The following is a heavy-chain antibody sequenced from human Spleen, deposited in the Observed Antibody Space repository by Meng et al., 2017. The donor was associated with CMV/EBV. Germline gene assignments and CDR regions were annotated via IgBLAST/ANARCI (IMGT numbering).Heavy chain of an antibody. CDR3: AKGHSSGWDDAFDI. V-gene: IGHV3-23*01. Sequence: GESLKISCAASGFTFSNYAMSCVRQAPGKGLEWVSVISGSGGSTYYADSVKGRFTISRDNSKNTLYLQMNSLRAEDTAVYYCAKGHSSGWDDAFDIWGQGTMVTVSS. D-gene: IGHD6-19*01. CDR2: ISGSGGST. J-gene: IGHJ3*02. CDR1: GFTFSNYA.